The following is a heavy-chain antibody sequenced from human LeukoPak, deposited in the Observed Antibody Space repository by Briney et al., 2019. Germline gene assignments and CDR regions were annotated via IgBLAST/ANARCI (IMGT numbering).Heavy chain of an antibody. CDR1: GGSISTYY. CDR2: IYYSGST. V-gene: IGHV4-59*08. Sequence: SETLSLSCTVSGGSISTYYWSWVRQSPGKGLEWIGSIYYSGSTNYNPSLKSRVTISVDTSKNQFSLELSSVTAADTAVYYCAVNLTKHTFDIWGQGTMVTVSS. CDR3: AVNLTKHTFDI. J-gene: IGHJ3*02. D-gene: IGHD3-9*01.